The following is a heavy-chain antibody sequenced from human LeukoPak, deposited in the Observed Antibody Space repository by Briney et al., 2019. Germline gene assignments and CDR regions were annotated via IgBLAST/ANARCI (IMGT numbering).Heavy chain of an antibody. CDR2: INHSGST. V-gene: IGHV4-34*01. J-gene: IGHJ4*02. D-gene: IGHD3-10*01. CDR1: GGSFSGYY. Sequence: PSETLSLTCAVYGGSFSGYYWSWIRQPPGKGLEWIGEINHSGSTNYNPSLKSRVTISVDTSKNQFSLKLSSVTAADTAVYYCARGPRITMVRGASPRRVFDYWGQGTLVTVSS. CDR3: ARGPRITMVRGASPRRVFDY.